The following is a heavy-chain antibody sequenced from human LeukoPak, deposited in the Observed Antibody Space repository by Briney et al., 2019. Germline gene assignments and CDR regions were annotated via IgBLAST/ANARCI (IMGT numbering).Heavy chain of an antibody. CDR3: ASTAMSYYHMDV. CDR2: ISAYNGNT. Sequence: ASVKVSCKASGYTFTSYDINWVRQATGQGLEWMGWISAYNGNTNYAQKLQGRVTMTTDTSTSTAYMELRSLRSDDTAVYYCASTAMSYYHMDVWGKGTTVTVSS. CDR1: GYTFTSYD. D-gene: IGHD5-18*01. V-gene: IGHV1-18*01. J-gene: IGHJ6*03.